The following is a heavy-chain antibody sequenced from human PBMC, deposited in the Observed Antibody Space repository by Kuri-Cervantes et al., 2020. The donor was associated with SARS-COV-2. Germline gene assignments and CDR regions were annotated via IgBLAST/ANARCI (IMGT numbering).Heavy chain of an antibody. CDR2: MNPNSGNT. V-gene: IGHV1-8*01. CDR1: GYTFTSYD. D-gene: IGHD2-15*01. Sequence: ASVKVSCKASGYTFTSYDINWVRQATGQGLEWMGWMNPNSGNTGYAQKFQGRVTMTRNTSISTAYMELSSLRSEDTAVYYCARQAVAATPGYYYGMDVWGQGTTVTVSS. J-gene: IGHJ6*02. CDR3: ARQAVAATPGYYYGMDV.